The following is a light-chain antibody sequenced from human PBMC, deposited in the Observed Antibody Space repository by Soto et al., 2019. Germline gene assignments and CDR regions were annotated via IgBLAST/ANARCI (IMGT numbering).Light chain of an antibody. CDR1: QSISSS. Sequence: DIQMTQSPSSLSASVGDRVTITCRASQSISSSLNWYQQKPGKAPKLLIYGASSLQSGVPSRFSGSGSGTDFTLIISSLQPEDFATYYCQQSYSTPFTFGPGTKVDIK. V-gene: IGKV1-39*01. CDR2: GAS. CDR3: QQSYSTPFT. J-gene: IGKJ3*01.